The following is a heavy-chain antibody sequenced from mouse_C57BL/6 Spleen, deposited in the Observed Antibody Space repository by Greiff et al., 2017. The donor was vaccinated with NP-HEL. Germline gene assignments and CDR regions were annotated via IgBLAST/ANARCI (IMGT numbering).Heavy chain of an antibody. CDR3: ARSGDYDDYYAMDY. Sequence: VQLQQSGPELVKPGASVKISCKASGYTFTDYYMNWVKQSHGKSLEWIGDINPNNGGTSYNQKFKGKATLTVDKSSSTAYMELRSLTSEDSAVYYCARSGDYDDYYAMDYWGQGTSVTVSS. J-gene: IGHJ4*01. CDR2: INPNNGGT. V-gene: IGHV1-26*01. D-gene: IGHD2-4*01. CDR1: GYTFTDYY.